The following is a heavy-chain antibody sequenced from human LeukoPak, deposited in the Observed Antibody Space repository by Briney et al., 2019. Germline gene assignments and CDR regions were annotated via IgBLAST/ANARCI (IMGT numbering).Heavy chain of an antibody. Sequence: SETLSLTCTVSGGSISSYYWTWIRQPPGKGLEWIGSIYDSGSTYYNPSLKSRVTISLDTSKNQFSLKMSSVTAADTAVYYCARKPSGSSRYDYWGQGTLVTVSS. V-gene: IGHV4-59*01. J-gene: IGHJ4*02. CDR1: GGSISSYY. CDR3: ARKPSGSSRYDY. CDR2: IYDSGST. D-gene: IGHD6-25*01.